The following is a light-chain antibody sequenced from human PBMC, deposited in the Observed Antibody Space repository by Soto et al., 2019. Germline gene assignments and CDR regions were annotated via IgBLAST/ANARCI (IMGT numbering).Light chain of an antibody. Sequence: EIVLTQSPATLSLSPGERATISCRASQSVSSNLAWYQQKPGQAPRLLIYDASNRATGIPGRFSGSGSGTDFTLTISSLEPEDYAVYYCQQRSNLPLTFGQGTKVDIK. CDR2: DAS. J-gene: IGKJ1*01. V-gene: IGKV3-11*01. CDR1: QSVSSN. CDR3: QQRSNLPLT.